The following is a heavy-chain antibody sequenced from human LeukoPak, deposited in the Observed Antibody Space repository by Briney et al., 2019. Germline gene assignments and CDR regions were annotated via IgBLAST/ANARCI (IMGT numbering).Heavy chain of an antibody. J-gene: IGHJ6*03. CDR1: GGSISSYY. CDR3: ARDFSSSSTVYYYYYMDV. Sequence: SETLSLTCTVSGGSISSYYWSWIRQPPGKGLEWIGEINHSGSTNYNPSPKSRVTISVDTSKNQFSLKLSSVTAADTAIYYCARDFSSSSTVYYYYYMDVWGKGTTVTVSS. V-gene: IGHV4-34*01. D-gene: IGHD6-6*01. CDR2: INHSGST.